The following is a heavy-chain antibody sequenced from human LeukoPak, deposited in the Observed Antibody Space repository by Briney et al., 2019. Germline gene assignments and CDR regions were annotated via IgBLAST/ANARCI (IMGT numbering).Heavy chain of an antibody. CDR3: ARGSGYSSSWYDEDWFDP. V-gene: IGHV4-59*01. J-gene: IGHJ5*02. Sequence: SETLSLTCTVSGGSISSYYWSWIRQPPGKGLEWIGYIYYSGSTNYNPSLKSRVTISVDTSKNQFSLKLSSVTDAATAVYYCARGSGYSSSWYDEDWFDPWGQGTLVTVSS. D-gene: IGHD6-13*01. CDR1: GGSISSYY. CDR2: IYYSGST.